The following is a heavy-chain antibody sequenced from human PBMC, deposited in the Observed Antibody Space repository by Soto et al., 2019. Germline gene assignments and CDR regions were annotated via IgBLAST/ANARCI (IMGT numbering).Heavy chain of an antibody. D-gene: IGHD3-22*01. CDR1: GFTFSSYN. J-gene: IGHJ5*02. V-gene: IGHV3-48*01. Sequence: PGGSLRLSCAASGFTFSSYNMNWVRQAPGKGLEWVSYISSGTSTIYYADSVKGRFTISRDNAKNSLYLQMNSLRAEDTAVYYCATAGDSSGWYNWFDPWGQGT. CDR2: ISSGTSTI. CDR3: ATAGDSSGWYNWFDP.